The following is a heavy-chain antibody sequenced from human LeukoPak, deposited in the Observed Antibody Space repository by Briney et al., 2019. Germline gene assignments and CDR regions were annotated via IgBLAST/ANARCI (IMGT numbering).Heavy chain of an antibody. V-gene: IGHV3-30*18. CDR1: GFTFSSYG. Sequence: PGGSLRLSCAASGFTFSSYGMHWVRQAPGKGLEWVSVISYDGSNKYYADSVKGRFTISRDNSKNTLYLQMNSLRAEDTAVYYCAKDPYRANWGWSYYYYYGMDVWGQGTTVTVSS. D-gene: IGHD7-27*01. J-gene: IGHJ6*02. CDR2: ISYDGSNK. CDR3: AKDPYRANWGWSYYYYYGMDV.